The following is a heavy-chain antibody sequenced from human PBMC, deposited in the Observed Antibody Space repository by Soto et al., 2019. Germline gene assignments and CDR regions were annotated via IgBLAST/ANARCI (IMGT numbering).Heavy chain of an antibody. Sequence: GSLRLSCAASGLTFSSYAMSWVRQAPGKGLEWVSAISGGGGSTFYADSVKGRFTISRDNSKNTLYLQMNSLRAEDTAVYYYAKLDYGSGSKHYFDYWGLGTLVTVSS. J-gene: IGHJ4*02. CDR2: ISGGGGST. D-gene: IGHD3-10*01. CDR1: GLTFSSYA. CDR3: AKLDYGSGSKHYFDY. V-gene: IGHV3-23*01.